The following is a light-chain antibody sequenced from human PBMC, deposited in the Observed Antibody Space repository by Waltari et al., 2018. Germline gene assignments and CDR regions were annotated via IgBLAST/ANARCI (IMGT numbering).Light chain of an antibody. CDR2: AAS. V-gene: IGKV1-8*01. Sequence: AIRITQSPSSLSASTGYRVTITCRASQGISSYLAWYQQKPGKAPKLLIYAASTLQSGVPSRFSGSGSGTDFTLTISCLQSEDFATYYCQQYYSYLSLTFGGGTKVEIK. J-gene: IGKJ4*01. CDR1: QGISSY. CDR3: QQYYSYLSLT.